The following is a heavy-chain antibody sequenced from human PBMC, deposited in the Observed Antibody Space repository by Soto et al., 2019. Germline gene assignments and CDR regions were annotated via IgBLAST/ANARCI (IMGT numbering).Heavy chain of an antibody. Sequence: PGGSLRLSCAASGFTFSDYYMSWIRQAPGKGLEWVSSITSSSSYINDADSVKGRFTISRDNAKTSLYLQMNSLRAEDTAVYYCAREPGVSSGWYVDYWGQGTLVTVSS. J-gene: IGHJ4*02. CDR1: GFTFSDYY. V-gene: IGHV3-11*06. CDR2: ITSSSSYI. D-gene: IGHD6-19*01. CDR3: AREPGVSSGWYVDY.